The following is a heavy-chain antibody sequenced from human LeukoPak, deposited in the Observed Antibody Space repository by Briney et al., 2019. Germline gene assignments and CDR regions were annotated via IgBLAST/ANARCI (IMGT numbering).Heavy chain of an antibody. V-gene: IGHV1-8*01. CDR3: AREEDDVLRYFDWFLH. CDR2: MNPNSGNT. D-gene: IGHD3-9*01. CDR1: GYTFTSYD. J-gene: IGHJ5*02. Sequence: ASVKVSCKASGYTFTSYDINWVRQATGQGLEWMGWMNPNSGNTGYAQKFQGRVTMTSDTSITTAFMEVASLRSDDTAVYYCAREEDDVLRYFDWFLHWGQGTLLTVSS.